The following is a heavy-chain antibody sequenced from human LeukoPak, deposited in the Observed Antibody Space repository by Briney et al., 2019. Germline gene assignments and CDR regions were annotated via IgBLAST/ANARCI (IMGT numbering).Heavy chain of an antibody. V-gene: IGHV3-48*03. CDR2: ISSSGSTI. D-gene: IGHD5-24*01. J-gene: IGHJ4*02. CDR1: GFTFSSYE. CDR3: ARRLQYIDY. Sequence: GGSLRLSCAASGFTFSSYEMNWVRQAPGKGLEWVSYISSSGSTIYYADSVKGRFTISRDNAKNSLYLQMNSLRAEDTAVYYCARRLQYIDYWGQGTLVTVSS.